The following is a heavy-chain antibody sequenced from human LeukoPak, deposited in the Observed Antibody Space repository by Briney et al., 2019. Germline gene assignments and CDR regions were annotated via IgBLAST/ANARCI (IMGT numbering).Heavy chain of an antibody. J-gene: IGHJ4*02. V-gene: IGHV3-23*01. CDR2: ISDTGGAT. CDR3: ARDRKWELTFDY. Sequence: PGGSLRLSCAASGFTFSTYAMAWVRQAPGKGLEWVSGISDTGGATYYADSVKGRFTISRDNSYNTLYLQMNSLRAEDTAVYYCARDRKWELTFDYWGQGTLVTVSS. D-gene: IGHD1-26*01. CDR1: GFTFSTYA.